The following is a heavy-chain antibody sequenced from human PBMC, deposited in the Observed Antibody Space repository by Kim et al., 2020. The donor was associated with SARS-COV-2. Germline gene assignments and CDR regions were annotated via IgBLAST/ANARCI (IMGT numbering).Heavy chain of an antibody. CDR2: INPSGGTT. Sequence: ASVKVSCKASGYTFTSYYMHWVRQAPGQGLEWMGIINPSGGTTSYAQKFQGRVTMTRDTSTSTVYMELSSLRSEDTAVYYCASARRAAAGTPPVYRRSPLDYWGQGTLVTVSS. V-gene: IGHV1-46*01. CDR3: ASARRAAAGTPPVYRRSPLDY. J-gene: IGHJ4*02. CDR1: GYTFTSYY. D-gene: IGHD6-13*01.